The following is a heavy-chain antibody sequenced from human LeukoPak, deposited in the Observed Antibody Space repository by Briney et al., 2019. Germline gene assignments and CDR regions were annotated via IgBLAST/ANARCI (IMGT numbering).Heavy chain of an antibody. CDR2: ITDSGATT. CDR1: GFTFSSYA. D-gene: IGHD6-13*01. J-gene: IGHJ5*02. CDR3: AKLQGPKTSAAGT. V-gene: IGHV3-23*01. Sequence: GGSLRLSCAASGFTFSSYAMSWVRQAPGKGLEWVSGITDSGATTFYADSVKGRFTISRDNSRHTLYLQMNSLRAEDTAVYYCAKLQGPKTSAAGTWGQGTLVTVSS.